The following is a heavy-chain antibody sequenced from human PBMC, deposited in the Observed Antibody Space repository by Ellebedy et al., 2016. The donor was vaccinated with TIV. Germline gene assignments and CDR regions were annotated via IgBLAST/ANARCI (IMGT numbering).Heavy chain of an antibody. CDR1: GFTFADYA. D-gene: IGHD2-2*01. J-gene: IGHJ5*02. Sequence: PGGSLRLSCAGSGFTFADYALSWFRQAPGKGLEWVGFIRRNADGGTAEYAASVKDRFTISRDDSKSIAFLQMNSLKTEKTAIYYCIRGHCSSSTCSPWGQGILVTVSS. V-gene: IGHV3-49*03. CDR2: IRRNADGGTA. CDR3: IRGHCSSSTCSP.